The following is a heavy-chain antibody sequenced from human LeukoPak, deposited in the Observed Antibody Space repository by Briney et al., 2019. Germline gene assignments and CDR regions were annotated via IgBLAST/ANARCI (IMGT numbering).Heavy chain of an antibody. V-gene: IGHV1-46*01. CDR2: INPSGDTT. Sequence: ASVKVSCKASGYIFTSYHMHWVRQAPGQGLEWMGVINPSGDTTNYAQKFQGRVTMTRDTSTTTVYMELSSLRSEDTAVYYCAKDLLGNRGYGPPDPWGQGTLVTVSS. J-gene: IGHJ5*02. D-gene: IGHD5-18*01. CDR3: AKDLLGNRGYGPPDP. CDR1: GYIFTSYH.